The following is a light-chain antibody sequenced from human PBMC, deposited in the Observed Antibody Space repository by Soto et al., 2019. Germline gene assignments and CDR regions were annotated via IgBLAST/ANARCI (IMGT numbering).Light chain of an antibody. J-gene: IGKJ1*01. V-gene: IGKV3-20*01. CDR2: GTS. CDR1: QSVSTY. CDR3: QQYGSSPQT. Sequence: EIVLTQSPVILSLSPGERATLSCRASQSVSTYLAWYQQKPGQAPRLLMYGTSSRATGIPDRFSGSGSGTDFTLTISRLEPEDFAVYYCQQYGSSPQTFGQGTEVEIK.